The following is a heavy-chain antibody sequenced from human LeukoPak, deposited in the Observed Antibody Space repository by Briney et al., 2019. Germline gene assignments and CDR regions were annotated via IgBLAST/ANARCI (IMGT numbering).Heavy chain of an antibody. Sequence: GGSLRLSCAASGFSFSTYAMSWVRQAPGKGLEWVSGISANGGNTHYADSVKGRFTISRDNIKNTLFLQMKTLRAEDTAIYYCAKEQIVWLSLIDSWGQGTLVRVSS. D-gene: IGHD2-21*01. V-gene: IGHV3-23*01. CDR3: AKEQIVWLSLIDS. CDR1: GFSFSTYA. CDR2: ISANGGNT. J-gene: IGHJ4*02.